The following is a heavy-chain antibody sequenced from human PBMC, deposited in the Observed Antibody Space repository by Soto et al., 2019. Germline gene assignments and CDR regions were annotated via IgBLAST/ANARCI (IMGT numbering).Heavy chain of an antibody. Sequence: GGSLRLSCAASGFTFSSYAMSWVRQAPGKGLKWVSAISGSGGSTYYADSVKGRFTISRDSSKNTLYLQMNSLRAEDTAVYYCATLDYSSWYYFDYWGQGTLVTVSS. CDR3: ATLDYSSWYYFDY. CDR2: ISGSGGST. J-gene: IGHJ4*02. D-gene: IGHD6-13*01. CDR1: GFTFSSYA. V-gene: IGHV3-23*01.